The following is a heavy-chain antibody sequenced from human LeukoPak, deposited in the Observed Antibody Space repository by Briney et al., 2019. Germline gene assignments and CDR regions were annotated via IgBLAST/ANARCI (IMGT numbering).Heavy chain of an antibody. V-gene: IGHV4-34*01. Sequence: SETLSLTCQVNRAPSNHYYRNWIRQPPGKGLEWIGETTHDGRTNYSPSLRGRAAISGDTSKSQFSLKLSSVTAADTAVYYCVPIYGDYSDFDYWGQGTLVTVSS. CDR3: VPIYGDYSDFDY. J-gene: IGHJ4*02. CDR1: RAPSNHYY. CDR2: TTHDGRT. D-gene: IGHD4-17*01.